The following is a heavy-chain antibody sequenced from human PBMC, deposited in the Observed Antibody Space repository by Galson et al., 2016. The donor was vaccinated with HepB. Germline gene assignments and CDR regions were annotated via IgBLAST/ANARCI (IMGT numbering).Heavy chain of an antibody. J-gene: IGHJ4*02. D-gene: IGHD1-26*01. CDR2: ISYDGSNK. V-gene: IGHV3-30*18. Sequence: LRLSCAASGFTFSSYGMHWVRQAPGKGLEWVAVISYDGSNKHYADSVKGRFTISRDNSKNTLYLQMNSLRAEDTAVYYCAEAAYSGSYGFDYWGQGTLVTVSS. CDR1: GFTFSSYG. CDR3: AEAAYSGSYGFDY.